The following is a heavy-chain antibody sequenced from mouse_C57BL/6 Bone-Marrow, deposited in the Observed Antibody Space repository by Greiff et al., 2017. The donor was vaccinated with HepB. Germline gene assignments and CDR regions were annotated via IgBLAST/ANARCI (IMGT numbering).Heavy chain of an antibody. CDR2: INPNNGGT. J-gene: IGHJ2*01. CDR3: ARSPGAYYFDY. CDR1: GYTFTDYN. V-gene: IGHV1-18*01. Sequence: VQLQQSGPELVKPGASVKIPCKASGYTFTDYNMDWVKQSHGKSLEWIGDINPNNGGTIYNQKFKGKATLSVDKSSSTAYMELRSLTSEDTAVYYCARSPGAYYFDYWGQGTTLTVSS.